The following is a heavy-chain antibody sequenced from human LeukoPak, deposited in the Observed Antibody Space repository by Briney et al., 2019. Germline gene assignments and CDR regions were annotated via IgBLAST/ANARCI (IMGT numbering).Heavy chain of an antibody. CDR3: ARDLPSGIDAFDI. Sequence: ASVKVSCKASGYTFTNYGITWVRQAPGQGLEWMGWISGYQGSTKYAQNFQGRVTITADNSTSTAYMELSSLRSEDTAVYYCARDLPSGIDAFDIWGQGTMVTVSS. D-gene: IGHD6-13*01. J-gene: IGHJ3*02. V-gene: IGHV1-18*01. CDR1: GYTFTNYG. CDR2: ISGYQGST.